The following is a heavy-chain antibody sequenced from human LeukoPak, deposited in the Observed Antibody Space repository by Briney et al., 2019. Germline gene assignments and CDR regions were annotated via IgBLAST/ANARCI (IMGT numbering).Heavy chain of an antibody. D-gene: IGHD3-22*01. V-gene: IGHV3-7*01. Sequence: PGGSLRLSCAASGFTFSTYWMSWVRQAPGKGLEWLANIKHDGSEKYYVDSVKGRFTISRDNAKNSLFLQMNSLRAEDTAVYYCARGGQYYDSSGYDYWGQGTLVTVSS. CDR3: ARGGQYYDSSGYDY. CDR2: IKHDGSEK. CDR1: GFTFSTYW. J-gene: IGHJ4*02.